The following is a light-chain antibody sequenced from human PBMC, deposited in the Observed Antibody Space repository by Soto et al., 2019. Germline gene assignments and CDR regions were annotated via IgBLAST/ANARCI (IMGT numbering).Light chain of an antibody. Sequence: EIVMTQSPATLSVSPGERATISCRASQRIDTSLAWYQQRPGQAPRLLLYNAATRATGIPARFSGRGFGTEFTLTISSLQSEDFALYYCQQYYKWPPFTFGPGTKVDI. CDR2: NAA. CDR3: QQYYKWPPFT. J-gene: IGKJ3*01. CDR1: QRIDTS. V-gene: IGKV3-15*01.